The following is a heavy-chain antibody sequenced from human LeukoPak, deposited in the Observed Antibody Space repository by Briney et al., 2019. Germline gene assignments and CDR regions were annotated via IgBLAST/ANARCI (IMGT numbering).Heavy chain of an antibody. Sequence: SETLSLTCTVSGGSIRSYWSWIRQPAGKGLEWIGRIYGSGSTDYNPSLKSRVTMSIDTSKNQFSLNLISVTAADTAVYYCARGGSDYYNWFDPWGQGILVTVSS. D-gene: IGHD4-17*01. V-gene: IGHV4-4*07. CDR2: IYGSGST. J-gene: IGHJ5*02. CDR3: ARGGSDYYNWFDP. CDR1: GGSIRSY.